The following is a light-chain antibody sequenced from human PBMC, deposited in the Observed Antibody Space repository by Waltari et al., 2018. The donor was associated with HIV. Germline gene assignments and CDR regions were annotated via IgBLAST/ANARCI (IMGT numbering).Light chain of an antibody. Sequence: SYVLTPPPSVSVAPGKPARITCGGDNIGIKSLHWYQQKPGQAPVLVVYDDSDRPSGIPERFSGSNSGDTATLTISRVGAGDEADYYCQVWDSFSDHWVFGGGTKLTVL. CDR1: NIGIKS. J-gene: IGLJ3*02. CDR3: QVWDSFSDHWV. V-gene: IGLV3-21*01. CDR2: DDS.